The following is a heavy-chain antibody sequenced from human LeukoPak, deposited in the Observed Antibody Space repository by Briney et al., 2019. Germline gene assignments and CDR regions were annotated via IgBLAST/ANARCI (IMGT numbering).Heavy chain of an antibody. Sequence: PGRSLRLSCAASGFTFSSYGMHWVRQAPGKGLEWVAVIWYDGSNKYYADSVKGRFTISRDSSKNTLYLQMNSLRAEDTAVYYCAREDIVVVPAATLHDFSEYYYGMDVWGQGTTVTVSS. V-gene: IGHV3-33*01. CDR2: IWYDGSNK. D-gene: IGHD2-2*01. CDR3: AREDIVVVPAATLHDFSEYYYGMDV. J-gene: IGHJ6*02. CDR1: GFTFSSYG.